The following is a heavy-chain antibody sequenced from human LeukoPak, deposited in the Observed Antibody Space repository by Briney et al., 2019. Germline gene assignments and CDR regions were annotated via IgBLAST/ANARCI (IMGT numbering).Heavy chain of an antibody. D-gene: IGHD2-15*01. J-gene: IGHJ4*02. CDR3: ARAGWYTLDN. V-gene: IGHV4-4*02. Sequence: SETLSLTCAVSGASISSSNWLSWVRHPPGKGLEWIGEIYHSGSTTYNPSLKSRVTISVDNSKNQFSLKMSSMTAADTAVYYCARAGWYTLDNWGQGTLVTVSS. CDR1: GASISSSNW. CDR2: IYHSGST.